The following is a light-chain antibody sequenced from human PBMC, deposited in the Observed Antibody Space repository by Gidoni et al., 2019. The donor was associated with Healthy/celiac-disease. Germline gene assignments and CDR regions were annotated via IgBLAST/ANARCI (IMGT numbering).Light chain of an antibody. CDR1: QSVSSS. V-gene: IGKV3-11*01. CDR2: DAS. CDR3: QQRSNWPPGLT. J-gene: IGKJ4*01. Sequence: IVLPPSPATLSLSPGERATLSCRASQSVSSSFAWYQQKPGQAPRLLIYDASNRATGIPARFSGSGSGTDFTLTISSLEPEDFAVYYCQQRSNWPPGLTFGGGTKVEIK.